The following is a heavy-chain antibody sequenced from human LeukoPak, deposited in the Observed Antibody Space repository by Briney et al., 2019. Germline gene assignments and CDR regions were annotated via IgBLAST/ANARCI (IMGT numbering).Heavy chain of an antibody. D-gene: IGHD5-18*01. CDR2: ISSSSSYI. V-gene: IGHV3-21*04. J-gene: IGHJ5*02. CDR1: GFTFSSYS. CDR3: AKDPFPAYSYGAHNWFDP. Sequence: GGSLRLSCAASGFTFSSYSMNWVRQAPGKGLEWVSSISSSSSYIYYADSVKGRFTISRDNAKNSLYLQMNSLRAEDTAVYYCAKDPFPAYSYGAHNWFDPWGQGTLVTVSS.